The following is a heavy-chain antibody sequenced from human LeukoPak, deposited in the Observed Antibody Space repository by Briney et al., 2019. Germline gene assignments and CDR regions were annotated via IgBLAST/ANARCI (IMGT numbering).Heavy chain of an antibody. CDR3: ARGFQSYYYDSSGYMALGY. V-gene: IGHV3-11*01. CDR1: GFTFSDYY. D-gene: IGHD3-22*01. Sequence: GGSLRLSCAASGFTFSDYYMSWIRQAPGKGLEWVSYISSSGSTIYYADSVKGRFTISRDNANNSLYLQMNILRAEDTAVYYCARGFQSYYYDSSGYMALGYWGQGSLVVVSS. J-gene: IGHJ4*02. CDR2: ISSSGSTI.